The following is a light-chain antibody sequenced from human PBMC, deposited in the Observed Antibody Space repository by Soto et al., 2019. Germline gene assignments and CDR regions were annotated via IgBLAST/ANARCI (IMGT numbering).Light chain of an antibody. CDR1: SSDVGGHNF. Sequence: QSVLTQPASVSGSPGQSVTISCTGTSSDVGGHNFVSWFQQHPGKAPKFMIYGVSNRPSGVSNRFSGSKSGNTASLTISGLQAEDEADYYCVSDTSSGDWVFGTGTKLTVL. V-gene: IGLV2-14*01. CDR3: VSDTSSGDWV. J-gene: IGLJ1*01. CDR2: GVS.